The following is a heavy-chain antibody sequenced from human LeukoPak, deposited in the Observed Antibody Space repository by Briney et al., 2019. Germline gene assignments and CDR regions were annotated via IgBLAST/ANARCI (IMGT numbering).Heavy chain of an antibody. CDR3: ASWDTGWDV. J-gene: IGHJ6*02. CDR1: GFTFSSYA. CDR2: ISYDGSNK. V-gene: IGHV3-30*04. Sequence: GGSLRLSCAASGFTFSSYAMHWVRQAPGKGLEWVAVISYDGSNKYYADSVKGRFTISRDNSKNTLYLQMNSLRAEDTAVYYCASWDTGWDVWGQGTTVTVSS. D-gene: IGHD2-8*02.